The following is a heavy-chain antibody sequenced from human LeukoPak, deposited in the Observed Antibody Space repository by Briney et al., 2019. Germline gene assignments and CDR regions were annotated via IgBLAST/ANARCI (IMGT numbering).Heavy chain of an antibody. CDR2: INPSGGSR. Sequence: ASVKVSCKASGYPFTVYNIHWVRQAPGQGLEWMGRINPSGGSRISAQKFQGRVTMTRDTSTTTVYMEMNSLRPEDTAVYSCARRYSGYDFGYWGQETLDTVSS. CDR3: ARRYSGYDFGY. CDR1: GYPFTVYN. D-gene: IGHD5-12*01. V-gene: IGHV1-46*01. J-gene: IGHJ4*02.